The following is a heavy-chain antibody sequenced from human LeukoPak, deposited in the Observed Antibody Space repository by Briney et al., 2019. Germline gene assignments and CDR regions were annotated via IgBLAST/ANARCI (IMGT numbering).Heavy chain of an antibody. J-gene: IGHJ4*02. CDR2: INYSGST. CDR3: ARLEYFDSSGYSFYDHHTLYYFDY. Sequence: SETLSLTCAVYGGSFSGYYWSWIRQPPGKGLEWIGEINYSGSTNYNPFLKSRVTISVDTSKNQFSLKLTPVTAADTAVYYCARLEYFDSSGYSFYDHHTLYYFDYWGQGALVTVSS. D-gene: IGHD3-22*01. CDR1: GGSFSGYY. V-gene: IGHV4-34*01.